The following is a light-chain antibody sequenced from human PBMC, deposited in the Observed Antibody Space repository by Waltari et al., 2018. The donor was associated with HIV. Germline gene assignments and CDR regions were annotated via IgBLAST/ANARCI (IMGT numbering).Light chain of an antibody. CDR1: ISNLGGNF. CDR3: STWDNSLSHWV. Sequence: QSVVTQPPSASGTPGQNISISCSGDISNLGGNFVYWYQQRPGTAPRLLIYRNDQRPSGVPGRFAGAKSATSASLAISGLRSEDESDYHCSTWDNSLSHWVFGGGTKVTVL. V-gene: IGLV1-47*01. J-gene: IGLJ3*02. CDR2: RND.